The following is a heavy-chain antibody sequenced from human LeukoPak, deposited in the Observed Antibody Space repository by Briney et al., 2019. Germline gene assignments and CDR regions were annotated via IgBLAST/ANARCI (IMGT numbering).Heavy chain of an antibody. Sequence: PGGSLRLSCAASGFTFSSYGMHWVRQAPGKGLEWVAVISYDGSNKYYADSVKGRFTISRDNAKNSLYLQMNSLRAEDTAVYYCASGNYGSGSSYAFNIWGQGTMVTVSS. CDR3: ASGNYGSGSSYAFNI. J-gene: IGHJ3*02. CDR2: ISYDGSNK. D-gene: IGHD3-10*01. CDR1: GFTFSSYG. V-gene: IGHV3-30*03.